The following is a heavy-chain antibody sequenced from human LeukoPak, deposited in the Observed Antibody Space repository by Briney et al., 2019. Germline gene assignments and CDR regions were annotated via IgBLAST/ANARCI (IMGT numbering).Heavy chain of an antibody. V-gene: IGHV3-7*01. Sequence: PGGSLRLSCAASGFTFSSYWMSWVRQAPGKGLEWVANIKQDGSEKYYVDSVKGRFTISRDNAKNSLYLQMDSLRAEDTAVYYCARDKVSYGSGSYYGYWGQGTLVTVSS. CDR2: IKQDGSEK. CDR1: GFTFSSYW. CDR3: ARDKVSYGSGSYYGY. J-gene: IGHJ4*02. D-gene: IGHD3-10*01.